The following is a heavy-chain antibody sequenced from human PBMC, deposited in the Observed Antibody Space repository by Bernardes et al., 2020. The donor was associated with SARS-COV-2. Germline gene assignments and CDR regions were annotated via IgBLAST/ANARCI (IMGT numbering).Heavy chain of an antibody. CDR2: IIPILGIA. Sequence: SMKVSCKASGGTFSSYTISWVRQAPGQGLEWMGRIIPILGIANYAQKFQGRVTITADKSTSTAYMELSSLRSEDTAVYYCARDRGYSGYDPSWYFDLWGRGTLVTVSS. CDR3: ARDRGYSGYDPSWYFDL. V-gene: IGHV1-69*04. J-gene: IGHJ2*01. D-gene: IGHD5-12*01. CDR1: GGTFSSYT.